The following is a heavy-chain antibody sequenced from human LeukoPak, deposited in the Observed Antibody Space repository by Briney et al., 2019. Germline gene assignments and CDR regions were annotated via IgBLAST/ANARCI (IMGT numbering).Heavy chain of an antibody. V-gene: IGHV4-39*01. D-gene: IGHD1-1*01. CDR3: VRHLGANTWMGNWFDP. J-gene: IGHJ5*02. CDR2: IYFSGTT. CDR1: GGSISSGYS. Sequence: PSETLSLTCTVSGGSISSGYSWGWLRQPPGKGLAWIGSIYFSGTTYYNPSLKSRVTISVDTSRNQFSLKLNSVTAADTAIYYCVRHLGANTWMGNWFDPWGQGTLVTVSS.